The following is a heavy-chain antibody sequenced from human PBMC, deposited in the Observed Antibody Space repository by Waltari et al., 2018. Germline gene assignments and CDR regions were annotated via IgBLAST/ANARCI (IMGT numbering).Heavy chain of an antibody. CDR1: GGSISSSSYY. CDR3: ARLGKYAVTSDY. D-gene: IGHD4-17*01. J-gene: IGHJ4*02. V-gene: IGHV4-39*01. Sequence: QLQLQESGPGLVKPSETLSLTCTVSGGSISSSSYYWGWIRQPPGKGLEWIGSIYYSGSTYYTPSLKSRVTISVDTSKNQFSLKLSSVTAADTAVYYCARLGKYAVTSDYWGQGTLVTVSS. CDR2: IYYSGST.